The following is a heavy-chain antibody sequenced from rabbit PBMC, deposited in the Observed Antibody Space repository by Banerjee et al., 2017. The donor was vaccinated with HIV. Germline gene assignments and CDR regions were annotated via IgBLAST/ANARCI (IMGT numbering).Heavy chain of an antibody. CDR1: GFSFSNSYW. J-gene: IGHJ4*01. V-gene: IGHV1S40*01. CDR2: IYAGTSGHT. D-gene: IGHD4-1*01. CDR3: ARDLAGVIGWNFNL. Sequence: QSLEESGGGLVKPGGTLTLTCTASGFSFSNSYWACWVRQAPGKGLEWIACIYAGTSGHTYYASWAKGRFTISKTSSTTVTLQMTSLTAADTATYFCARDLAGVIGWNFNLWGQGTLVTVS.